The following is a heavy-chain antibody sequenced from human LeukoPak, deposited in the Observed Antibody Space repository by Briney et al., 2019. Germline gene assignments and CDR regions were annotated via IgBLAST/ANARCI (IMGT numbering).Heavy chain of an antibody. D-gene: IGHD5-18*01. CDR3: ARGVRYSYGWGDRGDY. CDR1: GYTFTSYG. V-gene: IGHV1-18*01. CDR2: ISAYNGNT. J-gene: IGHJ4*02. Sequence: ASVRVSCKASGYTFTSYGISWVRQAPGQGLEWMGWISAYNGNTNYAQKLQGRVTMTTDTSTSTAYMELRSLRSDDTAVYYCARGVRYSYGWGDRGDYWGQGTLVTVSS.